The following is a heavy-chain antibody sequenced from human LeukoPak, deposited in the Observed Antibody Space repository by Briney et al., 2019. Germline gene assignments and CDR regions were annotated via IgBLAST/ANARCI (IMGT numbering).Heavy chain of an antibody. CDR1: GFTFSSFV. V-gene: IGHV3-64D*09. J-gene: IGHJ4*02. D-gene: IGHD1-14*01. CDR2: ISSDGGRT. CDR3: VKDPCGNLFYFDF. Sequence: GGTLTLSCSASGFTFSSFVMFWVRQAPGKGLEYVSGISSDGGRTNYADSVKARFTISRDNSKVTLYLQMTSLRPEDTAIYYCVKDPCGNLFYFDFWGQGTLVTVSS.